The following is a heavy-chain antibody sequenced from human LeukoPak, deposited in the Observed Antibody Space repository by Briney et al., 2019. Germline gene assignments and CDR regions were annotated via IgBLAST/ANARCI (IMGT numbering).Heavy chain of an antibody. V-gene: IGHV4-39*07. D-gene: IGHD3-10*01. J-gene: IGHJ4*02. Sequence: SETLSLTCTVSGGSISSSSYYWGWIRQPPGKELEWIGSIYYSGSTYYNPSLKSRVTISVDTSKNQFSLKLSSVTAADTAVYYCARVLLWFGENWGQGTLVTVSS. CDR2: IYYSGST. CDR1: GGSISSSSYY. CDR3: ARVLLWFGEN.